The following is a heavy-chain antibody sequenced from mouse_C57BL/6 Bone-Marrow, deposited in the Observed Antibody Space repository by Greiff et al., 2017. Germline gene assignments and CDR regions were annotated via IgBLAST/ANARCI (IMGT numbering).Heavy chain of an antibody. J-gene: IGHJ2*01. D-gene: IGHD1-1*01. CDR3: ARKGSSPYFDY. CDR2: IYPRSGNT. CDR1: GYTFTSYG. Sequence: VKLMESGAELARPGASVKLSCKASGYTFTSYGISWVKQRTGQGLEWIGEIYPRSGNTYYNEKFKGKATLTADKSSSTAYMELRSLTSEDSAVYFCARKGSSPYFDYWGQGTTLTVSS. V-gene: IGHV1-81*01.